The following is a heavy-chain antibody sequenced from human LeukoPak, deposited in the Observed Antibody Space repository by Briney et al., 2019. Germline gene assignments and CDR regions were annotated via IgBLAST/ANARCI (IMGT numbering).Heavy chain of an antibody. Sequence: ASVKVSCKASGYIFTSYDINWVRQATGQGLEWMGWMNPNSGNTGYAQKFQGRVTMTRNTSINTAYMELSSLRSEDTAVYYCARSLPLWWESRRDAFDIWGQGTMVTVSS. J-gene: IGHJ3*02. CDR3: ARSLPLWWESRRDAFDI. CDR1: GYIFTSYD. D-gene: IGHD1-26*01. CDR2: MNPNSGNT. V-gene: IGHV1-8*01.